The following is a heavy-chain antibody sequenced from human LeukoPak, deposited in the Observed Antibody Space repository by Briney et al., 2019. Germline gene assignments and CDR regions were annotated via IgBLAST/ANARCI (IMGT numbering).Heavy chain of an antibody. D-gene: IGHD3-22*01. Sequence: PSETLSLTCTVSGGSISSSTYFWGWVRQPPGTGLEWIGSIYYNGSTYYKPSLKSRVTVSEDTSKNQFSLKLSSVTAADTAVYYCARHRYYDSSGYYPPGYWGQGTLVTVSS. J-gene: IGHJ4*02. CDR3: ARHRYYDSSGYYPPGY. V-gene: IGHV4-39*01. CDR1: GGSISSSTYF. CDR2: IYYNGST.